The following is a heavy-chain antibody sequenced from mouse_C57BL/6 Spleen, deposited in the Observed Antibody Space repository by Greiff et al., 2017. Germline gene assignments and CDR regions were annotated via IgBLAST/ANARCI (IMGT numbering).Heavy chain of an antibody. J-gene: IGHJ2*01. CDR2: IRLKSDNYAT. CDR3: TAGYYED. D-gene: IGHD1-1*01. V-gene: IGHV6-3*01. Sequence: EVKVEESGGGLVQPGGSMKLSCVASGFTFSNYWMNWVRQSPEKGLEWVAQIRLKSDNYATHSAESVKGRFTISRDDSKSSVYLQMNNLRAEDTGIYYCTAGYYEDWGQGTTLTVSS. CDR1: GFTFSNYW.